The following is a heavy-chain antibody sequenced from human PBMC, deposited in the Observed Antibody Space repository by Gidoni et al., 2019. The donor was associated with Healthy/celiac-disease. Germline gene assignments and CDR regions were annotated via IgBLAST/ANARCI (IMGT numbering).Heavy chain of an antibody. D-gene: IGHD5-18*01. J-gene: IGHJ4*02. Sequence: EVQLVESGGVVVQPGGSLRLSCAASGFTFVDDAMHWVRQAPGKGLEWVSLISWDGGSTYYADSVKGRFTISRDNSKNSLYLQMNSLRAEDTALYYCAKDHNRGYSYGYLDYWGQGTLVTVSS. CDR1: GFTFVDDA. V-gene: IGHV3-43D*03. CDR2: ISWDGGST. CDR3: AKDHNRGYSYGYLDY.